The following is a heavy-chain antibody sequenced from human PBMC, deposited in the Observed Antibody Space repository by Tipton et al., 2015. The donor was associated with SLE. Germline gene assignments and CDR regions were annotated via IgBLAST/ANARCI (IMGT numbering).Heavy chain of an antibody. CDR1: GDSLASYNTH. CDR2: IYYGGNT. J-gene: IGHJ6*03. D-gene: IGHD3-16*01. Sequence: TLSLTCTVSGDSLASYNTHWGWIRQPPGKGLEFIGTIYYGGNTYYNPSLKSRVTISTDKSKKNFSLNLSSVSAADTAVYYCVGGTLVDFYYYYVDVWGKGTTVTVSS. V-gene: IGHV4-39*07. CDR3: VGGTLVDFYYYYVDV.